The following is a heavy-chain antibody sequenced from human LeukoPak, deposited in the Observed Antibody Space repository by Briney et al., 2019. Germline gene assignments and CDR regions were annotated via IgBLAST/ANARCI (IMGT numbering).Heavy chain of an antibody. V-gene: IGHV3-23*01. CDR2: ISGSGDDT. D-gene: IGHD5-12*01. J-gene: IGHJ4*02. CDR3: AKDLGIVVTIVDY. Sequence: GGSLRLSCAASGFTFSSYAMSWVRQAPGKGLEWVSAISGSGDDTYYADSVKDRFTISRDNSKSTLYLQMNSLTAEDTAVYYCAKDLGIVVTIVDYWGQGTLVTVSS. CDR1: GFTFSSYA.